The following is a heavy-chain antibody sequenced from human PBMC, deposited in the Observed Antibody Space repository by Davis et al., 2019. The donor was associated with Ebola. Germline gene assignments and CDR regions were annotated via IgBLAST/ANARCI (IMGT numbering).Heavy chain of an antibody. V-gene: IGHV3-53*01. Sequence: PGGSLRLSCAASGFTVSSNYMSWVRQAPGKGLEWVSVIYSGGSTYYADSVKGRFTISRDNSKNTLYLQMNSLRAEDTAEYYCARAIGYSSSWSHFDYWGQGTLVTVSS. CDR1: GFTVSSNY. CDR3: ARAIGYSSSWSHFDY. D-gene: IGHD6-13*01. CDR2: IYSGGST. J-gene: IGHJ4*02.